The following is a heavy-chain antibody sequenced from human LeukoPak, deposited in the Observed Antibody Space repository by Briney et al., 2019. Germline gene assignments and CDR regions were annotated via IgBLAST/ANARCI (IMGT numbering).Heavy chain of an antibody. CDR3: ARDHTALLWVGELYHYYYMDV. Sequence: GGALRLSRAASVFTLSDYYMSGIRQAPGKGLEWVANINQDGSEKYYVDSVKGRFTISRDNAKNSLYLQMNSLRAEDTAVYYCARDHTALLWVGELYHYYYMDVWGKGTTVTVSS. J-gene: IGHJ6*03. CDR2: INQDGSEK. V-gene: IGHV3-7*01. D-gene: IGHD3-10*01. CDR1: VFTLSDYY.